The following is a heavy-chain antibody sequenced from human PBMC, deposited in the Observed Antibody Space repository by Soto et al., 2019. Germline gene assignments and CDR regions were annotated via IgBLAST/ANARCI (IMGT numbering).Heavy chain of an antibody. Sequence: SETQSLTCAVYGGYFRGYDWTWIRQPPGTGLEWIGEINHSGSTNYNPSLKSRVTISVDTSKNQFSLKLTSVTAADTAVYYCARDKITGLFDYWGQGTLVTVS. V-gene: IGHV4-34*01. J-gene: IGHJ4*02. CDR1: GGYFRGYD. CDR3: ARDKITGLFDY. CDR2: INHSGST. D-gene: IGHD2-8*02.